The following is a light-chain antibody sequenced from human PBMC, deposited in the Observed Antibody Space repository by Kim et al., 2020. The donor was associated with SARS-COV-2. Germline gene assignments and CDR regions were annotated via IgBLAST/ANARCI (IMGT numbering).Light chain of an antibody. CDR1: QSVSDR. CDR3: QQYNSYSYT. J-gene: IGKJ2*01. CDR2: TAS. V-gene: IGKV1-5*03. Sequence: DRVTRTCRTSQSVSDRLARYQQKPGKAPKHLTYTASTLQNGVPSRFSRSGSGTEFTLTISSLLPDEFATDYCQQYNSYSYTFGQGTKLEIK.